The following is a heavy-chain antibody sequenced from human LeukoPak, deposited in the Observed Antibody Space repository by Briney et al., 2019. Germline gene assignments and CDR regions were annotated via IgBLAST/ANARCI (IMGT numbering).Heavy chain of an antibody. J-gene: IGHJ4*02. D-gene: IGHD6-25*01. CDR3: ARDFSAASFYFDY. CDR2: ISGSGNDK. V-gene: IGHV3-21*06. CDR1: GFTFSSYN. Sequence: GGSLRLSCAASGFTFSSYNMNWVRQAPGKGLEWVSSISGSGNDKVYADSVKGRFSISRDNMKNILYLQMNSLRVGDTAVYYCARDFSAASFYFDYWGQGSLVSVSS.